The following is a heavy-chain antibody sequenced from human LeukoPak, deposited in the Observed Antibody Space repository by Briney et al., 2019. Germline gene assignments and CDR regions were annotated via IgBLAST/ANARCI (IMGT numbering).Heavy chain of an antibody. Sequence: GESLKISCKGSGYRFTNYWIAWVRQMPGKGLQWMGIIYPGDSDTRYSPSFQGQVTISADKSISTAYLQWSSLKASDTAMYYCVRRGQHLARASGDFWGQGALVTVSS. CDR2: IYPGDSDT. V-gene: IGHV5-51*01. D-gene: IGHD6-13*01. CDR3: VRRGQHLARASGDF. J-gene: IGHJ4*02. CDR1: GYRFTNYW.